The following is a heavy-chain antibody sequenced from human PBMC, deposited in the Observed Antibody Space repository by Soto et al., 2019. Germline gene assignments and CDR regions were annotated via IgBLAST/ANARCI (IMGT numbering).Heavy chain of an antibody. D-gene: IGHD1-7*01. CDR1: GGTFRSYA. J-gene: IGHJ6*02. V-gene: IGHV1-69*13. CDR2: IIPIFGTA. Sequence: SVKVSCKASGGTFRSYAISWVRQAPGQGLEWMGGIIPIFGTANYAQKFQGRVTITADESTSTAYMELSSLRSEDTAVYYCASRIPGTDYYYGMDVWGQGTTVTVSS. CDR3: ASRIPGTDYYYGMDV.